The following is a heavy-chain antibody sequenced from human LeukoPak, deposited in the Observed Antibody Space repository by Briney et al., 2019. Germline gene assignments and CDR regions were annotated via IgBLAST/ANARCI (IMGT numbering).Heavy chain of an antibody. Sequence: GGSLRLSCAASGFTFSSYSMNWVRQAPGKGLEWVSYISSSSSSIYYADPVKGRFTISRDNAKNSLYLQMNSLRAEDTAVYYCASYGDYFDYWGQGTLVTVSS. V-gene: IGHV3-48*01. J-gene: IGHJ4*02. CDR3: ASYGDYFDY. CDR1: GFTFSSYS. CDR2: ISSSSSSI. D-gene: IGHD4-17*01.